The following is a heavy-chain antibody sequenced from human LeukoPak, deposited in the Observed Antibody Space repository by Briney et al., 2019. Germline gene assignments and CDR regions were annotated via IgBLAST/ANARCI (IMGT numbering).Heavy chain of an antibody. D-gene: IGHD6-19*01. J-gene: IGHJ3*02. CDR2: IYTSGST. Sequence: SETLSLTCTVSGGSISSYYWSWIRQAAGKGLEWIGRIYTSGSTNYNPSLKSRVTMSVDTSKNQFSLKLSSVTAADTAVYYCARSIAVAGVWAFDIWGQGTMVTVSS. CDR1: GGSISSYY. V-gene: IGHV4-4*07. CDR3: ARSIAVAGVWAFDI.